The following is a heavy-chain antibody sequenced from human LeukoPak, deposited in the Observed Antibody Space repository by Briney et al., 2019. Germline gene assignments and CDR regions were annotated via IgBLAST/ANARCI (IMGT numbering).Heavy chain of an antibody. CDR1: GFTFSSYS. CDR3: AKVDGDYVLYYYYYMDV. D-gene: IGHD4-17*01. Sequence: PGGSLRLSCAASGFTFSSYSMNWVRQAPGKGLEWVSSISSSSTYIYYADSVKGRFTISRDNSKNTLYLQMNSLRAEDTAVYYCAKVDGDYVLYYYYYMDVWGKGTTVTVSS. V-gene: IGHV3-21*04. J-gene: IGHJ6*03. CDR2: ISSSSTYI.